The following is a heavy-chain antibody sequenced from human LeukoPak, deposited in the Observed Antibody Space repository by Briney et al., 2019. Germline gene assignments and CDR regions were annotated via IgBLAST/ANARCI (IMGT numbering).Heavy chain of an antibody. J-gene: IGHJ4*02. D-gene: IGHD7-27*01. V-gene: IGHV3-7*01. Sequence: GGSLRLSCAASGFTFSSYWMSWVRQAPGKGLEWVANIKRDGSKIYYVDSVKGRFSISRDNAKNSLYLQMNSLRAEDTAVYYCARDFTGAYYDFWGQGTQVTVSS. CDR1: GFTFSSYW. CDR3: ARDFTGAYYDF. CDR2: IKRDGSKI.